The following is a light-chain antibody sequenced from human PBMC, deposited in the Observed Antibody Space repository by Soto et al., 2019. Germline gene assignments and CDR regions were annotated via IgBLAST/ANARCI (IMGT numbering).Light chain of an antibody. V-gene: IGKV1-39*01. CDR2: SAT. J-gene: IGKJ1*01. CDR1: QSFSNY. Sequence: DIQMTQSTSSVSASVGDRVTIACRTSQSFSNYLAWYQHRPGKAPKLLIYSATVLQSGVPPRFSGSGSGTDSTLTISRLQPEDSATYYCQQTYTIPWTFGQGTKVDI. CDR3: QQTYTIPWT.